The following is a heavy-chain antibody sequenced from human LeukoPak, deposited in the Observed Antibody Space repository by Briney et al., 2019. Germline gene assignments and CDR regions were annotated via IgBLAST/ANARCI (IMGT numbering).Heavy chain of an antibody. D-gene: IGHD3-10*01. CDR3: AKDKHYYGSGSYGPFDY. V-gene: IGHV3-23*01. J-gene: IGHJ4*02. CDR2: NSGSGGST. Sequence: GGSLRLSCAASGFTFSSYAMSRVRQAPGKGLEWVSANSGSGGSTYYADSVKGRFTISRDNSKNTLYLQMNSLRAEDTAVYYCAKDKHYYGSGSYGPFDYWGQGTLVTVSS. CDR1: GFTFSSYA.